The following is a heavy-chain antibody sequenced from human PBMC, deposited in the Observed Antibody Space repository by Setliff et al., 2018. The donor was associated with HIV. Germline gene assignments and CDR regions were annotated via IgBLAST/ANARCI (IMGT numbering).Heavy chain of an antibody. J-gene: IGHJ6*02. D-gene: IGHD1-26*01. V-gene: IGHV4-4*07. CDR3: ARDSELGLNYHYGMDV. CDR1: GDSIRSYY. Sequence: PSETLSLTCSASGDSIRSYYWSWIRQPAGKELEWIGRIYTSGNTNYNPSLKSRVTMSVDTSKNQFSLKLSSVTAADTAVYYCARDSELGLNYHYGMDVWGQGTTVTVSS. CDR2: IYTSGNT.